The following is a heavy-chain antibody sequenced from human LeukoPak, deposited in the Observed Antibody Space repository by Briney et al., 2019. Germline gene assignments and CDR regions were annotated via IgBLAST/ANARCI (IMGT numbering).Heavy chain of an antibody. J-gene: IGHJ4*02. V-gene: IGHV4-59*01. CDR2: IYYSGST. CDR1: GGSISSYY. CDR3: ARGWEKYYFDY. Sequence: SETLFLTCTVSGGSISSYYWSWIRQPPGKGLEWIGYIYYSGSTNYNPSLKSRVTISVATFKNQFSLKLSSVTAAATAVYYCARGWEKYYFDYWGQGTLVTVSS. D-gene: IGHD1-26*01.